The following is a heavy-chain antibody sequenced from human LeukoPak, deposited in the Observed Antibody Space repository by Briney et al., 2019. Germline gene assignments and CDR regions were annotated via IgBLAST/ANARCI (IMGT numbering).Heavy chain of an antibody. D-gene: IGHD5-24*01. V-gene: IGHV4-59*08. CDR2: VFHSGTT. CDR3: ARRMATVTDAFDI. Sequence: PSETLSLTCNVSGDSLTSHFWSWIRQTPGKGLEWIGYVFHSGTTNYSPSLKSRATISLDTSKKQFYLRLASVTAADTAVYYCARRMATVTDAFDIWGRGTMVSVYS. J-gene: IGHJ3*02. CDR1: GDSLTSHF.